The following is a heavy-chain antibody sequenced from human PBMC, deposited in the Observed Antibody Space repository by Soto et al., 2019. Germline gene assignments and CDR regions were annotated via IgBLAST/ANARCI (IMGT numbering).Heavy chain of an antibody. V-gene: IGHV4-59*01. J-gene: IGHJ4*02. CDR1: GGSMISYY. Sequence: SETLSLTCTVSGGSMISYYWNWIRQPPGKGLEWIGYIYYSGSTNYNPSLKSRVTMSVDTSKNQFSLKLKSVSAADTAVYYCARVGRSGWYPHYWGGGTLVAVCS. CDR3: ARVGRSGWYPHY. D-gene: IGHD6-19*01. CDR2: IYYSGST.